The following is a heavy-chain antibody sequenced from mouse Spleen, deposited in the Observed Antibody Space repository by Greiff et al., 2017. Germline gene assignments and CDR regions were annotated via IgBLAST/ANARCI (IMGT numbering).Heavy chain of an antibody. D-gene: IGHD1-1*01. J-gene: IGHJ4*01. V-gene: IGHV1-18*01. CDR1: GYTFTDYN. Sequence: EVQLQQSGPELVKPGASVKIPCKASGYTFTDYNMDWVKQSHGKSLEWIGDINPNNGGTIYNQKFKGKATLTLDKSSSTAYMELRGLTSEDTAVYYCARRDGSSYGYAMDYWGQGTSVTVSS. CDR3: ARRDGSSYGYAMDY. CDR2: INPNNGGT.